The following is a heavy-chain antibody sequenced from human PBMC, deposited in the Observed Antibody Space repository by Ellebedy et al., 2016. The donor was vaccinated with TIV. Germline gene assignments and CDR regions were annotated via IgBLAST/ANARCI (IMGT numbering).Heavy chain of an antibody. CDR2: IYPGDSDT. J-gene: IGHJ3*02. CDR1: GYSFTSYW. D-gene: IGHD2-15*01. CDR3: ATAGGRLDAFEI. V-gene: IGHV5-51*01. Sequence: ASVKVSCKGSGYSFTSYWIGWVRQMPGKGLEWMGIIYPGDSDTRYSPSFQGQVTISADKSISTAYLQWSSLQASDTAMYYCATAGGRLDAFEIWGQGTMVTVSP.